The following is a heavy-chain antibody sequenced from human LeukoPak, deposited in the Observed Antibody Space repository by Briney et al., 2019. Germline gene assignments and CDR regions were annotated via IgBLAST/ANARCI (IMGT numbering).Heavy chain of an antibody. CDR3: ARALGDYGNNRVYYFDY. CDR2: ISPYNGDT. J-gene: IGHJ4*02. D-gene: IGHD4-17*01. V-gene: IGHV1-18*01. Sequence: ASVKVSCKASGYTFTSYGISWVRQAPGQGLEWMGWISPYNGDTNYVQKLQDRVTMTTDTSTSTAYMEVRSLRSDDTAVYYCARALGDYGNNRVYYFDYWGQGTLVTVSS. CDR1: GYTFTSYG.